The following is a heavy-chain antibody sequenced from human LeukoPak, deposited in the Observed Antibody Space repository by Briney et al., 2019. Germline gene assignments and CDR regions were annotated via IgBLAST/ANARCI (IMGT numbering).Heavy chain of an antibody. CDR3: VRSGPTPFDY. CDR1: GFTFSSHW. V-gene: IGHV3-74*01. Sequence: GGSLRLSCAASGFTFSSHWMHWVRQAPGKGLVWVSRINTDGSTTDYAGSVKGRFTISRDDAKNTLYLQMNSLRVEDTAVYFCVRSGPTPFDYWGQETLVTVSS. D-gene: IGHD3-3*01. CDR2: INTDGSTT. J-gene: IGHJ4*02.